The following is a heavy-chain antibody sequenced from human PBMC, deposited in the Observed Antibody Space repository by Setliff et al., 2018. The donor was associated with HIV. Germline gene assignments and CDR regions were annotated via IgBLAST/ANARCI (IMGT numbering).Heavy chain of an antibody. V-gene: IGHV4-34*01. Sequence: SETLSLTCAVHGGSFSGSYWSWIRQPPGEGLEWIGELNYVGVTNHNPSLKSRVTISVEASKRQWSLKLNSVTAADTAVYFCATTECRGADCPQMYDYWGQGILVTVSS. CDR3: ATTECRGADCPQMYDY. J-gene: IGHJ4*02. CDR1: GGSFSGSY. CDR2: LNYVGVT. D-gene: IGHD2-21*02.